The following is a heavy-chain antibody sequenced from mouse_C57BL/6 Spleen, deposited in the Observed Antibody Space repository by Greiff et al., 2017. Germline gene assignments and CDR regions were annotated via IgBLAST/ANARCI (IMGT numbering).Heavy chain of an antibody. CDR1: GYTFTSYW. D-gene: IGHD2-2*01. J-gene: IGHJ2*01. CDR3: ARRDGYDEPDFDY. CDR2: IDPSDSET. Sequence: QVQLQQPGPELVRPGSSVKLSCKASGYTFTSYWMHWVKQRPIQGLEWIGNIDPSDSETHYNQKFKDKATLTVDTSSSTAYMQLSSLTSEDSAVYYCARRDGYDEPDFDYWGQGTTLTVSS. V-gene: IGHV1-52*01.